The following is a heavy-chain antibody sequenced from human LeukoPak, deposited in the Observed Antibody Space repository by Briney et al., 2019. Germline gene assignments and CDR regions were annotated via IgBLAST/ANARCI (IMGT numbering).Heavy chain of an antibody. CDR1: GYTFTGYY. J-gene: IGHJ6*03. CDR2: INPNSGGT. D-gene: IGHD2-2*01. V-gene: IGHV1-2*02. Sequence: ASVKVSCKASGYTFTGYYMHWVRQAPGQGREWMGWINPNSGGTNYAQKFQGRVTITRDTSISTAYIELSRLRSDDTAVYYCASSNCSSTSCPAYYYYYYYMDVWGKGTTVTVSS. CDR3: ASSNCSSTSCPAYYYYYYYMDV.